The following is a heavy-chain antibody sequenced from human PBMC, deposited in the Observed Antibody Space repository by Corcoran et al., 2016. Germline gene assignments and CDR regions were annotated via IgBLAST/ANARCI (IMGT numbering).Heavy chain of an antibody. J-gene: IGHJ6*02. Sequence: QVQLVQSGAEVKKPGASVKVSCKASGYTFTSYDINWVRQATGQGLEWMGWMNPNSGNTGYAQKFQGRVTMTRTTSISTAYMELSSLRSEDTAVYYCARGLLKQWRAYYYYYYGMDVWGQGTTVTVSS. V-gene: IGHV1-8*01. CDR1: GYTFTSYD. D-gene: IGHD6-19*01. CDR2: MNPNSGNT. CDR3: ARGLLKQWRAYYYYYYGMDV.